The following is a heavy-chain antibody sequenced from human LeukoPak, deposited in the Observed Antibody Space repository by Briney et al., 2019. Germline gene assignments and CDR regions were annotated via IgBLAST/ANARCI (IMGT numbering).Heavy chain of an antibody. CDR1: GGTFTSYA. V-gene: IGHV1-69*06. J-gene: IGHJ6*03. CDR3: ARVHSPKYYYYMDV. CDR2: IIPIFGTA. Sequence: SVKVSSKASGGTFTSYAISWVRQAPGQGLEWMGGIIPIFGTANYAQKFQGRVTITADKSTSTAYMELSSLRSEDTAVYYCARVHSPKYYYYMDVWGKGTTVTVSS.